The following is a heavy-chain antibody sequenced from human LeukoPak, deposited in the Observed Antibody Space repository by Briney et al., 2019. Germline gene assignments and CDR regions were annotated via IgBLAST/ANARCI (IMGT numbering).Heavy chain of an antibody. V-gene: IGHV4-31*03. CDR1: GGSISSGGYY. D-gene: IGHD3-22*01. CDR2: XYYSGST. Sequence: PSQTLSLTCTVSGGSISSGGYYWSWIRQHPGTXXXXXXXXYYSGSTYYNPSLKSRVTISVDTSKNQFSLKLSSVTAADTAVYYCARDSGNYYDSSGLVFDYWGQGTLVTVSS. CDR3: ARDSGNYYDSSGLVFDY. J-gene: IGHJ4*02.